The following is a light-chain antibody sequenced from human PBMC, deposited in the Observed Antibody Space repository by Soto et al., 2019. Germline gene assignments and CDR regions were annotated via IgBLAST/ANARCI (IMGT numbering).Light chain of an antibody. CDR2: GAS. J-gene: IGKJ2*01. CDR3: QQYGSSPPFT. Sequence: EIVLTQSPGTVSLSPGERATLSCRASQSVSSNSLAWYQQKPGQAPRLLIYGASSRAAGIPDRFSGSGSGTDCTLTISRLEPEDFAVYYCQQYGSSPPFTFGQGTKLEIK. V-gene: IGKV3-20*01. CDR1: QSVSSNS.